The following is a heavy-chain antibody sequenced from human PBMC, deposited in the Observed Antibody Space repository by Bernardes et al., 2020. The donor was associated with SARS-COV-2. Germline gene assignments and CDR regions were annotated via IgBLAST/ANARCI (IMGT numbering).Heavy chain of an antibody. CDR2: IDPSDSYT. Sequence: GESLKISCKGSGYSFTSYWISWVRQMPGKGLEWMGRIDPSDSYTNYSPSFQGHVTISADKSISTAYLQWSSLKASDTAMYYCARLGLDSSSSVGFGYYYYYMDVWGKGTTVTVSS. J-gene: IGHJ6*03. CDR3: ARLGLDSSSSVGFGYYYYYMDV. V-gene: IGHV5-10-1*01. D-gene: IGHD6-6*01. CDR1: GYSFTSYW.